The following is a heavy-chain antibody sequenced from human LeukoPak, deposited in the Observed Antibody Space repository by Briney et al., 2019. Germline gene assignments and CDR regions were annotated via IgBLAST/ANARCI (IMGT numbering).Heavy chain of an antibody. V-gene: IGHV4-38-2*02. Sequence: SETLSLTCIVSGYSITSGYYWGWIRQPPGKGLEWIGYIYYSGSTYYNPSLKSRVTISVDTSKNQFSLKLSSVTAADTAVYYCARDRAGTTVTTNWFDPWGQGTLVTVSS. D-gene: IGHD4-17*01. CDR3: ARDRAGTTVTTNWFDP. CDR1: GYSITSGYY. CDR2: IYYSGST. J-gene: IGHJ5*02.